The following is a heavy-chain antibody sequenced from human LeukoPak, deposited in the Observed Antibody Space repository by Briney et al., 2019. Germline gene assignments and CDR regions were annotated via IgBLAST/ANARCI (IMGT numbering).Heavy chain of an antibody. V-gene: IGHV3-23*01. CDR3: ATDSSGYYPTAYGMDV. D-gene: IGHD3-22*01. CDR1: GFTFSSYA. CDR2: ISGSGGST. Sequence: PGGSLRLSCAASGFTFSSYAMSWVRQAPGKGLEWVSAISGSGGSTHNADSVKGRFTISRDNSKNTLYLQMNSLRAEDTAVYYCATDSSGYYPTAYGMDVWGQGTTVTVSS. J-gene: IGHJ6*02.